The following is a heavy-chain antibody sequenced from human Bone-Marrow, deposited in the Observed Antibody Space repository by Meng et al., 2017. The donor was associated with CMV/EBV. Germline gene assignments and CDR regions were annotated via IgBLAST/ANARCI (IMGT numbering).Heavy chain of an antibody. V-gene: IGHV1-2*02. CDR2: INPNSGGT. J-gene: IGHJ5*02. D-gene: IGHD6-6*01. Sequence: ASVKVSCKASGYTFTDYHLHWVRQAPGQGLEWMGYINPNSGGTNYAQKFQGRVTMTRDTSISTAYMELSRLRSDDTAVYYCAREGAARLFWFPNWFDPWGQGTLVTSPQ. CDR3: AREGAARLFWFPNWFDP. CDR1: GYTFTDYH.